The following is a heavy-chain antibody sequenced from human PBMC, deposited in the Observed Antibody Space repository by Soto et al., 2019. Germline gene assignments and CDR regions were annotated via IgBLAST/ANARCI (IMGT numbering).Heavy chain of an antibody. CDR3: ARDPDYYDSSGYYPEYFQH. V-gene: IGHV3-48*02. Sequence: GGSLRLSCAASGFTFSSYSMNWVRQAPGKGLEWVSYISSSSSTIYYADSVKGRFTNSRDNAKNSLYLQMNSLRDEDTAVYYCARDPDYYDSSGYYPEYFQHWGQGTLVTVSS. CDR2: ISSSSSTI. D-gene: IGHD3-22*01. J-gene: IGHJ1*01. CDR1: GFTFSSYS.